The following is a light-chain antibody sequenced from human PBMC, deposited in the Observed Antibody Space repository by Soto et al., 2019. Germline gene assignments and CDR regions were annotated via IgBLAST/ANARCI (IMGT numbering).Light chain of an antibody. CDR1: QDISNY. V-gene: IGKV1-33*01. CDR3: QQFHNLPPT. CDR2: DAS. J-gene: IGKJ3*01. Sequence: DIQMTQSPSSLSASVGDRVTITCQASQDISNYLNWYQQKPGQPPNLLIYDASTLETGVPSRFSGSRSGTDFTFTITSLQPEDIATYYCQQFHNLPPTFGPGPKVDIK.